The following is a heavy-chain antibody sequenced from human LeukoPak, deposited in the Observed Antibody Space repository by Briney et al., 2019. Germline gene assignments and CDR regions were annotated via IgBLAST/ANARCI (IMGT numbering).Heavy chain of an antibody. CDR2: IYSVTT. D-gene: IGHD6-6*01. CDR1: GGSISSSTYY. Sequence: SETLSLTCTVSGGSISSSTYYWGWIRQPPGKGLEWIGSIYSVTTSYNPSLKSRVTISVDTSKNQFSLKLTSVTAADTAVYYSARHFGSSSVSPYDSWGQGTLLTVSS. J-gene: IGHJ4*02. CDR3: ARHFGSSSVSPYDS. V-gene: IGHV4-39*01.